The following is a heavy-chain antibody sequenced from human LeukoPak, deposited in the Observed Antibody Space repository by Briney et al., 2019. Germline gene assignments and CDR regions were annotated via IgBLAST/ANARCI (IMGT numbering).Heavy chain of an antibody. CDR3: ARGQSCSY. D-gene: IGHD3-10*01. V-gene: IGHV3-7*04. CDR1: GFTFSNYW. Sequence: GGSLRLSCAASGFTFSNYWMTWVRQVPGKGLEWVANIKQDGSENYYVDSVKGLFTISRDNAKNSLYLQMNRLRAEDTAVYYCARGQSCSYWGQGTLVTVSA. CDR2: IKQDGSEN. J-gene: IGHJ4*02.